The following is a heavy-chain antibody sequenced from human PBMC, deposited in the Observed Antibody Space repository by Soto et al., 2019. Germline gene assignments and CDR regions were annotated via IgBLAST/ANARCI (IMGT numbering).Heavy chain of an antibody. CDR2: IYWDDDK. CDR1: GFSLSTSGVG. J-gene: IGHJ3*02. CDR3: AHRPYGLPAFDI. Sequence: SGPTLVKPTQTLTLTCTFSGFSLSTSGVGVGWIRQPPGKALEWLALIYWDDDKRYSPSLKSRLTITKDTSKNQVVLTMTNMDPVDTATFYCAHRPYGLPAFDIWGQGTMVTVSS. V-gene: IGHV2-5*02. D-gene: IGHD3-16*01.